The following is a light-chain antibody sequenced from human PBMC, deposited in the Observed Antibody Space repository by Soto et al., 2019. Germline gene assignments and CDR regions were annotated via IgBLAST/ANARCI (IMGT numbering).Light chain of an antibody. J-gene: IGKJ1*01. Sequence: DIQMTQSPSTLSASVGDRVTITCRASQSISSWLAWYQQKPGKAPKLLIYDASSLESGAPSRFSGSGSGTEFTLTISSLQTDDFATYYCQQYNSYPWTFGQGTKVEIK. CDR1: QSISSW. V-gene: IGKV1-5*01. CDR2: DAS. CDR3: QQYNSYPWT.